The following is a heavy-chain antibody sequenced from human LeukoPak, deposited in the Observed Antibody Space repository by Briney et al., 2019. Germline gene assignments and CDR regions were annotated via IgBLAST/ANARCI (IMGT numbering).Heavy chain of an antibody. D-gene: IGHD2-15*01. CDR2: INHSGST. CDR3: ARGLGYCSGGSCYEYNWFDP. Sequence: PSETLSLTCAVYGGSFSGYYWSWIRQPPGKGLEWIGEINHSGSTNYNPSLKSRVTISVDTSKNQFSLKLSSVTAADTAVYYCARGLGYCSGGSCYEYNWFDPWGQGTLVTVSS. CDR1: GGSFSGYY. J-gene: IGHJ5*02. V-gene: IGHV4-34*01.